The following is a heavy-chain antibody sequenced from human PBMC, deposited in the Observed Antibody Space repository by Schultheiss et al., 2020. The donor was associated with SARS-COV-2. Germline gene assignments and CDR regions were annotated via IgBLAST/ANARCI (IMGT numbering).Heavy chain of an antibody. CDR3: ARDYYDSSGAGGMDV. CDR1: DGSVSSGSDY. V-gene: IGHV4-61*01. CDR2: IYYSGST. D-gene: IGHD3-22*01. J-gene: IGHJ6*02. Sequence: SETLSLTCTVSDGSVSSGSDYWRWIRQHPGKGLEWIGYIYYSGSTYYNPSLKSRVTISVDTSKNQFSLKLSSVTAADTAVYYCARDYYDSSGAGGMDVWGQGTTVTVSS.